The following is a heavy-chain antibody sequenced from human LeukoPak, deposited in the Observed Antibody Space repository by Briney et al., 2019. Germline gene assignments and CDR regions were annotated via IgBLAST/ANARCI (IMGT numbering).Heavy chain of an antibody. D-gene: IGHD5-18*01. V-gene: IGHV1-8*01. J-gene: IGHJ3*02. CDR1: GYTFTSYD. Sequence: GSVKVSCKASGYTFTSYDINWVRQATGQGLEWMGWMNPNSGNTGCAQKFQGRVTMTRNTSISTAYMELSSLRSEDTAVYYCARTRVWLDSWFVDAFDIWGQGTMVTVSS. CDR3: ARTRVWLDSWFVDAFDI. CDR2: MNPNSGNT.